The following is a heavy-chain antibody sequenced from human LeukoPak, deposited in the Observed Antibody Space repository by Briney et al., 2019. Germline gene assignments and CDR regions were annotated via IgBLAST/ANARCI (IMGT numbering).Heavy chain of an antibody. Sequence: SETLSLTCTVSGGSISSSSYYWGWIRQPLGKGLEWIGSIYYSGSTYYNPSLKSRVTISVDTSKNQFSLKLSSVTAADTAVYYCVSLLEWLLALDYWGQGTLVTVSS. CDR3: VSLLEWLLALDY. D-gene: IGHD3-3*01. J-gene: IGHJ4*02. CDR1: GGSISSSSYY. CDR2: IYYSGST. V-gene: IGHV4-39*01.